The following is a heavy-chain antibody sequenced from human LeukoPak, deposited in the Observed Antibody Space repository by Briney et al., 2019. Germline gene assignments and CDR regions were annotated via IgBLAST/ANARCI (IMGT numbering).Heavy chain of an antibody. D-gene: IGHD1-26*01. CDR1: GGSISSYY. CDR3: ARGTYSGSYSGYFDY. V-gene: IGHV4-59*01. J-gene: IGHJ4*02. Sequence: SETLSLTCTVSGGSISSYYWSWIRQPPGKGLEWIGYIYYSGSTNYNPSLKSRVTISVDTSKNQFSLKLSSVTAADTAVYYCARGTYSGSYSGYFDYWGQGTLVTVSS. CDR2: IYYSGST.